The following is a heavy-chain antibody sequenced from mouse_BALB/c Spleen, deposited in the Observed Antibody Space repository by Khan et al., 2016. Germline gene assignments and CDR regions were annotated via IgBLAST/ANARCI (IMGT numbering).Heavy chain of an antibody. J-gene: IGHJ2*01. CDR2: IHYSGRT. Sequence: EVQLQESGPDLVKPSQSLSLTCTVTGYSITSGYSWYWIRQYPGNKLEWMGYIHYSGRTNYNPSPKSRISINRDTSKNQFFLQFNSVTTEDSATYYGARDRPFDYWGQVTTLTVSS. V-gene: IGHV3-1*02. CDR1: GYSITSGYS. CDR3: ARDRPFDY.